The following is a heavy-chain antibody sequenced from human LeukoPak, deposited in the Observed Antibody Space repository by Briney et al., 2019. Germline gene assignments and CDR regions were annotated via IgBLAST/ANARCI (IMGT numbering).Heavy chain of an antibody. CDR3: ATFTPSAYYDSSGEPGGAFDI. D-gene: IGHD3-22*01. Sequence: ASVEVSCKVSGYTLTELSMHWVRQAPGKGLEWMGGFDPEDGETIYAQKFQGRVTMTEDTSTDTAYMELSSLRSEDTAVYYCATFTPSAYYDSSGEPGGAFDIWGQGTMVTVSS. CDR2: FDPEDGET. CDR1: GYTLTELS. V-gene: IGHV1-24*01. J-gene: IGHJ3*02.